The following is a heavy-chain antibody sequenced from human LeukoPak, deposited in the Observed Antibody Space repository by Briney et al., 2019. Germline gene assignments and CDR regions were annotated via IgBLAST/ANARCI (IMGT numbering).Heavy chain of an antibody. J-gene: IGHJ5*02. D-gene: IGHD3-3*01. CDR1: GGSVSSGSYY. CDR3: ARVSITMDLFYWFDP. V-gene: IGHV4-61*01. Sequence: SETLSLTCTVSGGSVSSGSYYWSWIRQPPGKGLEWIGYIYYSGSTNYNPSLKSRVTISVDTSKNQFSLKLSSVTAADTAVYYCARVSITMDLFYWFDPWGQGTLDTVSS. CDR2: IYYSGST.